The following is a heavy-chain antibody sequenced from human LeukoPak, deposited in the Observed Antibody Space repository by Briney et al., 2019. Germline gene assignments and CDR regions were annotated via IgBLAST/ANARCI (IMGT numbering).Heavy chain of an antibody. CDR2: IIPIFGTA. D-gene: IGHD2-2*01. V-gene: IGHV1-69*05. Sequence: SVKVSCKASGGTFSSYATSWVRQAPGQGLEWMGGIIPIFGTANYAQKFQGRVTITTDESTSTAYMELSSLRSEDTAVYYCAMGIVGYCSSTSCYDAFDYWGQGTLVTVSS. CDR1: GGTFSSYA. J-gene: IGHJ4*02. CDR3: AMGIVGYCSSTSCYDAFDY.